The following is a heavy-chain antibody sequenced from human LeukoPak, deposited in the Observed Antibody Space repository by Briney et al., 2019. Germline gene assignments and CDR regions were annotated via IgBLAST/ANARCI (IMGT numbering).Heavy chain of an antibody. J-gene: IGHJ4*02. CDR1: GFTFSSYA. CDR2: ISYDGSNK. V-gene: IGHV3-30-3*01. Sequence: GGSLRLSCAASGFTFSSYAMHWVRQAPGKGLEWVAVISYDGSNKYYADSVKGRFTISRDNSKNTLYLQMNSLRVEDTAIYYCAIDPNWGIHYWGQGVLVAVSS. D-gene: IGHD7-27*01. CDR3: AIDPNWGIHY.